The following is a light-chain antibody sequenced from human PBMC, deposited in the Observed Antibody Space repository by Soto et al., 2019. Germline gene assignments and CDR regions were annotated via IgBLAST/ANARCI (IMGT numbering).Light chain of an antibody. CDR3: QKYNSAPWT. Sequence: DIQMTQSPSSLSASVGDRVTITCRASQGISNSLAWYQQNPGKGPRLLIYAASTLQSGVPSRFSGSGSGTYFTLTISSLQPEDVATYDCQKYNSAPWTFGQGTKVEIQ. CDR1: QGISNS. V-gene: IGKV1-27*01. J-gene: IGKJ1*01. CDR2: AAS.